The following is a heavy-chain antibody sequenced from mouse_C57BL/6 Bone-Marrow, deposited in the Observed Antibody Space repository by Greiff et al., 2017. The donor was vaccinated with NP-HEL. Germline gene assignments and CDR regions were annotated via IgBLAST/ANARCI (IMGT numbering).Heavy chain of an antibody. CDR2: IHPNSGST. D-gene: IGHD1-1*01. CDR1: GYTFTSYW. V-gene: IGHV1-64*01. J-gene: IGHJ1*03. Sequence: QVQLQQSGAELVKPGASVKLSCKASGYTFTSYWMHWVKQRPGQGLEWIGMIHPNSGSTNYNEKFKSKATLTVDKSSSTAYMQLSSLTSEDSAVYYCASEEFITTVHRPFDVWGTGTTVTVSS. CDR3: ASEEFITTVHRPFDV.